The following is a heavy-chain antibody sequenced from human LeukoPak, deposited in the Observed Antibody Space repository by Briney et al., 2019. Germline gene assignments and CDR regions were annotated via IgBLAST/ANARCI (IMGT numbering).Heavy chain of an antibody. V-gene: IGHV1-8*01. CDR3: ARAHSSGYYPDY. D-gene: IGHD3-22*01. J-gene: IGHJ4*02. CDR2: MNPNSGNT. CDR1: GYTFTSYD. Sequence: ASVKVSCKASGYTFTSYDINWVRQATGQGLEWMGWMNPNSGNTGYAQKFQGRVTMTRNTSISTAYMELSSLRSEDTAVYYCARAHSSGYYPDYWGQGALVTVSS.